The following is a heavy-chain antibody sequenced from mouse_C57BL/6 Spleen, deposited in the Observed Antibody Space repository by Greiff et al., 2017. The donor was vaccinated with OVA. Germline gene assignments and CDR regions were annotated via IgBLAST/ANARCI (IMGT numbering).Heavy chain of an antibody. CDR1: GYSFTDYN. V-gene: IGHV1-39*01. CDR3: GRCGWDEYYFDY. D-gene: IGHD4-1*01. CDR2: INPNYGTT. Sequence: VQLQQSGPELVKPGASVKISCKASGYSFTDYNMNWVKQSTGKRLEWIGVINPNYGTTSYNQKFKGKATLTVDQSSSTAYMQLNSLTSEDSADYYWGRCGWDEYYFDYWGQGTTLTVSS. J-gene: IGHJ2*01.